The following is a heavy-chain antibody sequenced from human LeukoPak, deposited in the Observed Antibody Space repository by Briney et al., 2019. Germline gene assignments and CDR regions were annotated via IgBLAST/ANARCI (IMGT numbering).Heavy chain of an antibody. V-gene: IGHV1-2*02. CDR1: GYTFTGYY. CDR3: ARGGRRITAAGQFDY. J-gene: IGHJ4*02. CDR2: INPNSGGT. D-gene: IGHD6-13*01. Sequence: ASVKVSCKASGYTFTGYYMHWVRQAPGQGLEWMGWINPNSGGTNYAQKFQGRVTMTRDTSISTVYMELSRLRSDDTAVYYCARGGRRITAAGQFDYWGQGTLVTVSS.